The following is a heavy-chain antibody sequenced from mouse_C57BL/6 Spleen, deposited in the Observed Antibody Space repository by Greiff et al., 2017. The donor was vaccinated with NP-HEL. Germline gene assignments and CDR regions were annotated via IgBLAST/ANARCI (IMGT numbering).Heavy chain of an antibody. D-gene: IGHD1-1*01. V-gene: IGHV5-17*01. CDR2: ISSGSSTI. CDR3: ARGGPYYYGYYYAMDY. Sequence: EVKLQESGGGLVKPGGSLKLSCAASGFTFSDYGMHWVRQAPEKGLEWVAYISSGSSTIYYADTVKGRFTISRATAKNTLFLQMTSLRSEDTAMYYCARGGPYYYGYYYAMDYWGQGTSVTVSS. J-gene: IGHJ4*01. CDR1: GFTFSDYG.